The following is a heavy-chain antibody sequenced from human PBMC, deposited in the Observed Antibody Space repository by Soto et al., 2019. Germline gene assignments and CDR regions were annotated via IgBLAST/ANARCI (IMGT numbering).Heavy chain of an antibody. Sequence: QLQLQESGSGLVKPSQTLSLTCAVSGGSISSGGYSWSWIRQPPGKGLEWIGYIYHSGSTYYNPSLKPRLTISVARSKNQFSLKLTSVTAADTAVYYCARAHYGDYGYGMDVWGQGTTVTVSS. CDR1: GGSISSGGYS. J-gene: IGHJ6*02. D-gene: IGHD4-17*01. V-gene: IGHV4-30-2*01. CDR3: ARAHYGDYGYGMDV. CDR2: IYHSGST.